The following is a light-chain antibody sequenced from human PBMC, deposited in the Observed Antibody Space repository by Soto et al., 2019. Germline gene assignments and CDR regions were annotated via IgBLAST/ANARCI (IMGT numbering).Light chain of an antibody. CDR1: QSFTSNY. J-gene: IGKJ5*01. CDR2: GAS. Sequence: ESVLTQSPGTLSLSPGERATLSFWAIQSFTSNYLAWYQQKPGQAPRLLIYGASTRATGIPDRFSGSGSGTDFTLTISRLEPEDFAVYYCHQYGSSITFGQGTRLEIK. V-gene: IGKV3-20*01. CDR3: HQYGSSIT.